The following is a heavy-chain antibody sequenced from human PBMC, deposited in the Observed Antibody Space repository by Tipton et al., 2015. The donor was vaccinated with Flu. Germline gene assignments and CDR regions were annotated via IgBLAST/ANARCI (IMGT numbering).Heavy chain of an antibody. V-gene: IGHV3-48*03. CDR1: GFIFSVYD. J-gene: IGHJ4*02. CDR3: AREYTSSSGRALDY. CDR2: ISTGGSTI. D-gene: IGHD6-6*01. Sequence: SLRLSCAASGFIFSVYDMNWVRQAPGKGLEWVSYISTGGSTIHYAHSVKGRFTISRDNAKNSLSLHMSSLGAEDTALYYCAREYTSSSGRALDYWGQGTLFSVSS.